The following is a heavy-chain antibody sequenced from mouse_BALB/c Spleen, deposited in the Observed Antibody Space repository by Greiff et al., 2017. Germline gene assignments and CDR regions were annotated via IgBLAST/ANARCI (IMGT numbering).Heavy chain of an antibody. CDR2: ISTYYGDA. D-gene: IGHD2-10*02. J-gene: IGHJ4*01. Sequence: QVQLKQSGAELVRPGVSVKISCKGSGYTFTDYAMHWVKQSHAKSLEWIGVISTYYGDASYNQKFKGKATMTVDKSSSTAYMELARLTSEDSAIYYCARKYGNSLYYAMDYWGQGTSVTVAS. V-gene: IGHV1S137*01. CDR1: GYTFTDYA. CDR3: ARKYGNSLYYAMDY.